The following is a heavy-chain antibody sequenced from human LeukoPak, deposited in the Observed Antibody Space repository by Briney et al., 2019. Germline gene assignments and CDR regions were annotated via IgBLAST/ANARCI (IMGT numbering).Heavy chain of an antibody. D-gene: IGHD6-6*01. V-gene: IGHV4-59*08. CDR2: IYYSGST. CDR3: AGGYRRSSSFAY. CDR1: GGSISSYY. Sequence: PSETLSLTCTVSGGSISSYYWSWIRQPPGKGLEWIGYIYYSGSTNYNPSLKSRVTISIDTSKNQFSLKLSSVTAADTAVYYCAGGYRRSSSFAYWGHGRLVTVSS. J-gene: IGHJ4*01.